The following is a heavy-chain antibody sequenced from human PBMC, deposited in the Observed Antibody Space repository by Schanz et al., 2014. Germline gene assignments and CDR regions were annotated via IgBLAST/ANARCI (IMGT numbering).Heavy chain of an antibody. CDR3: VRDRGFCANDICWLRYYMDV. D-gene: IGHD2-8*01. Sequence: VQLVESGGGVVQPGGSLRLSCAASGFTFSTYWMSWVRQAPGKGLEWVANIKQDESERSYVDSVKGRFTISRDNAKNSLFLQMNSLRADDTAVYYCVRDRGFCANDICWLRYYMDVWGNGTTVTVSS. CDR2: IKQDESER. CDR1: GFTFSTYW. V-gene: IGHV3-7*01. J-gene: IGHJ6*03.